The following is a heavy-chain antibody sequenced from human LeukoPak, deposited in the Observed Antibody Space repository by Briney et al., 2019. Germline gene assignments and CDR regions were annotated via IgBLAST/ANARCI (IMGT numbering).Heavy chain of an antibody. CDR3: ARSWATDFYVGFDP. CDR2: ISGDTNEK. V-gene: IGHV3-11*04. Sequence: GGSLRLSCAASGFKFSDYYMGSIRQAPGKGMEWISYISGDTNEKYYSDSMKGRFTISRDNAKNSLYLQMNSLRVEDTAVYYCARSWATDFYVGFDPWGQGTLVTVSS. J-gene: IGHJ5*02. D-gene: IGHD3-3*01. CDR1: GFKFSDYY.